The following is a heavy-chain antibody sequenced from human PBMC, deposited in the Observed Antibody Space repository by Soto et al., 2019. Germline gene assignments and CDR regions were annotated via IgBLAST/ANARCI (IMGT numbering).Heavy chain of an antibody. J-gene: IGHJ6*02. Sequence: SQTLSLTCAISGDSVSSSSAAWNWIRQSPSRGLEWLGRTYYRSKWYNDYAVSVKSRITINADTSMNQFSLQLNSLTPEDTAVYYCARETGYSYGYYYYYGMDVWGQGTTVTVSS. CDR1: GDSVSSSSAA. CDR3: ARETGYSYGYYYYYGMDV. D-gene: IGHD5-18*01. CDR2: TYYRSKWYN. V-gene: IGHV6-1*01.